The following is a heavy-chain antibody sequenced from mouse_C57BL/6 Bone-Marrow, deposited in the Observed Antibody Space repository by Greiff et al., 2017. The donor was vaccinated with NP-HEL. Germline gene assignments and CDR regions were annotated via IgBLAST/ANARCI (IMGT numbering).Heavy chain of an antibody. Sequence: EVKLMESGGGLVQPGGSMKLSCVASGFTFSNYWMNWVRQSPEKGLEWVAQIRLKSDNYATHYAESVKGRFTISRDDSKSSVYLQMNNLRAEDTGIYYCTGGYLRWYFDVWGTGTTVTVSS. D-gene: IGHD2-3*01. J-gene: IGHJ1*03. CDR2: IRLKSDNYAT. CDR3: TGGYLRWYFDV. V-gene: IGHV6-3*01. CDR1: GFTFSNYW.